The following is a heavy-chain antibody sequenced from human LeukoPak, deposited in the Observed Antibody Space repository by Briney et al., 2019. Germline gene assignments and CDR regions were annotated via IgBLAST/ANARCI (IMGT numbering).Heavy chain of an antibody. CDR1: GYSISSDYY. J-gene: IGHJ4*02. V-gene: IGHV4-38-2*02. CDR2: IDHSGSS. Sequence: SETLSLTCTVSGYSISSDYYWGWIRQPPGKGLEWTGSIDHSGSSYYNPSLKSRITIPVDTSKNQFSLKLSSVTAADTAVYYCARDSALAQAVMFDYWGQGTLVTVSS. CDR3: ARDSALAQAVMFDY. D-gene: IGHD6-19*01.